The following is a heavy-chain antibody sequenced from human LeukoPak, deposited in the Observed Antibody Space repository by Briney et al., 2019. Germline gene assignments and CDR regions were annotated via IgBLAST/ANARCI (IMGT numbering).Heavy chain of an antibody. CDR1: GFTFSSYE. V-gene: IGHV3-48*03. CDR2: ISSSGSTV. Sequence: PGGSLRLSCAASGFTFSSYEMNWVRQAPGKGLEWVSYISSSGSTVYYADSVKGRFTISRDNAKNSLYLQMNSLRAEDTAVYYCARVKLVDFRGRGWVRDYYYMDVWGKGTTVTVSS. CDR3: ARVKLVDFRGRGWVRDYYYMDV. J-gene: IGHJ6*03. D-gene: IGHD3-10*01.